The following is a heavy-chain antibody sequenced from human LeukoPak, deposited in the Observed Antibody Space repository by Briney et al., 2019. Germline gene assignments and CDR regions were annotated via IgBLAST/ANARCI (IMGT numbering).Heavy chain of an antibody. CDR1: GFNFIDPY. Sequence: GGSLRLSCEAFGFNFIDPYMSWIRQAPGKGLECLSYISGSATDINFADSVRGRFTISRDNAKNLLYLQMNGLRVEDTAVYYCATTARHLDYWGQGTLVTVSS. CDR2: ISGSATDI. J-gene: IGHJ4*02. CDR3: ATTARHLDY. V-gene: IGHV3-11*04. D-gene: IGHD5-18*01.